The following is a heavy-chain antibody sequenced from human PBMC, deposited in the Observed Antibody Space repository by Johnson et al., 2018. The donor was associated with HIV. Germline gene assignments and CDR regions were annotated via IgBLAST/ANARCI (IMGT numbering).Heavy chain of an antibody. D-gene: IGHD5-18*01. CDR1: GFTFDDYA. V-gene: IGHV3-9*01. J-gene: IGHJ3*02. Sequence: QLVESGGGLVKPGGSLRLSCAASGFTFDDYAMHWVRQAPGKGLEWVSTISGSGGGSILYADSVKDRFTISRDNAQNSLFLQLNSLRAEDTAVYYCAKTRGYSYAYMRHDAFDIWGQGTMVTVSS. CDR3: AKTRGYSYAYMRHDAFDI. CDR2: ISGSGGGSI.